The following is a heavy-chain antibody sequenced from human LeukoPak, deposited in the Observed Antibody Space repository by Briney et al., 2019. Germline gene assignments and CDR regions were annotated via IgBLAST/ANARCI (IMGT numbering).Heavy chain of an antibody. CDR3: ARLYGSGTNAGYYYYMDV. Sequence: GGSLRLSCAASGFTFSCSGMRWVRQAPGKGPEWVAFIRNDGTNKYYADSVKGRFTISRDNSKNKLYLQMNSLRAEDTAVYYCARLYGSGTNAGYYYYMDVWGKGTTVTVSS. CDR2: IRNDGTNK. D-gene: IGHD3-10*01. J-gene: IGHJ6*03. CDR1: GFTFSCSG. V-gene: IGHV3-30*02.